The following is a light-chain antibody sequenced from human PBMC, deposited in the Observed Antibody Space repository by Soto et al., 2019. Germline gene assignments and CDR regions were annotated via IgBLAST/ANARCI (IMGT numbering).Light chain of an antibody. CDR2: GAS. CDR3: QQYNNWPPIT. CDR1: QSVSSN. Sequence: EIVLTQSPGTLSLTPGERATLTCRASQSVSSNLAWYQQKPGQAPRLLIYGASTRATGIPARFSGSGSGTEFTLTISSLQSEDFAVYYCQQYNNWPPITFGQGTRLEI. J-gene: IGKJ5*01. V-gene: IGKV3-15*01.